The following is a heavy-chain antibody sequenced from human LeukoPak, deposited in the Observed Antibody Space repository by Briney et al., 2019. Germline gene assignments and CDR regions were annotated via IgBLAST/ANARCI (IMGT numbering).Heavy chain of an antibody. J-gene: IGHJ4*02. CDR1: GFSLSSYS. Sequence: GGSLRLSCAASGFSLSSYSMDWVRQAPGKGLEWVSSISISSSYIYYADSVKGRFTISRDNAKNSLSLQLNSLRVEDTAVYYCARGHYDVLAASYKWTPDYWGQGTLVTVSS. CDR2: ISISSSYI. V-gene: IGHV3-21*01. D-gene: IGHD3-9*01. CDR3: ARGHYDVLAASYKWTPDY.